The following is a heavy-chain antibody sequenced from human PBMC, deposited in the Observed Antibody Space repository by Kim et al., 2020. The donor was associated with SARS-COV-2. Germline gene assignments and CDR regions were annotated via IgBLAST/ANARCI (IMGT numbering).Heavy chain of an antibody. Sequence: SETLSLTCTVSGGSISSSSYYWGWLRQPPGKGLEWIGSIYYSGSTHYNPSLKSRVPISVDTSKNQFSLKMTSLTAADTAIYYCSRHAVVRGVIPSWFDPWGQGTLVTVSS. D-gene: IGHD3-10*01. V-gene: IGHV4-39*01. CDR1: GGSISSSSYY. J-gene: IGHJ5*02. CDR2: IYYSGST. CDR3: SRHAVVRGVIPSWFDP.